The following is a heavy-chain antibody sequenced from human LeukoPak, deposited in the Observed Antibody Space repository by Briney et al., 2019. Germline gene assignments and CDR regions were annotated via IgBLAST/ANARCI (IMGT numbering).Heavy chain of an antibody. CDR1: GFTFSSYA. V-gene: IGHV3-23*01. CDR2: ISGGGGST. Sequence: GGSLRLSCAASGFTFSSYAMSWVRQAPGEGLEWVSAISGGGGSTYYADSVKGRFTISRDNSKNTLYLQMNSLRAEDTAVYYCAKDLGGKPYYYYGMDVWGQGTTVTVSS. CDR3: AKDLGGKPYYYYGMDV. J-gene: IGHJ6*02.